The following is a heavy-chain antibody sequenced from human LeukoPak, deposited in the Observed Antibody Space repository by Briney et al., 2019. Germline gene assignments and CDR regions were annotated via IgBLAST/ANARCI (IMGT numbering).Heavy chain of an antibody. CDR1: GYTFTGYY. D-gene: IGHD5-12*01. Sequence: ASVKVSCKASGYTFTGYYMHWVRQAPGQGLERMGWINPNSGGTNYAQKFQGRVTMTRDTSISTAYMELSRLRSDDTAVYYCAKVVGYSGYDFYDWFDPWGQGTLVTVSS. V-gene: IGHV1-2*02. J-gene: IGHJ5*02. CDR3: AKVVGYSGYDFYDWFDP. CDR2: INPNSGGT.